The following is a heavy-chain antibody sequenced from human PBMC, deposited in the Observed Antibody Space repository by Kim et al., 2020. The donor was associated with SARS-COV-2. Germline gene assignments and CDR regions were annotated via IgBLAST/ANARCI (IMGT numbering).Heavy chain of an antibody. V-gene: IGHV4-4*02. J-gene: IGHJ4*02. CDR3: ARRGMGYDSSGL. D-gene: IGHD3-22*01. Sequence: NYNPALKSRVTISVDKSKNQFSLKLSSVTGADTAVYYCARRGMGYDSSGLWGQGTLVTVSS.